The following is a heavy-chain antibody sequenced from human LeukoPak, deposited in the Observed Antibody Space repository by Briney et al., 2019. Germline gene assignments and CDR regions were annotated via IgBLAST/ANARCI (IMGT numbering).Heavy chain of an antibody. CDR3: ARGGVAAAGALIFDY. CDR1: GYAFTSYY. CDR2: INPSGGST. Sequence: ASVKVSCKASGYAFTSYYMQWVRKAPGQGLEWMVIINPSGGSTSYAQKFQGRVTMTRDTSTSTVYMELSSLRSEDTAVYYCARGGVAAAGALIFDYWGQGTLVTVSS. V-gene: IGHV1-46*01. D-gene: IGHD6-13*01. J-gene: IGHJ4*02.